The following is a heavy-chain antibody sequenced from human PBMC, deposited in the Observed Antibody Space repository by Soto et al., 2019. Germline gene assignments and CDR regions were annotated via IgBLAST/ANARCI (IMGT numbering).Heavy chain of an antibody. V-gene: IGHV3-23*01. J-gene: IGHJ4*02. Sequence: GGSLRLSCAASGFTFSSYAMSWVRQAPGKGLEWVSAISGSGGSTYYADSVKGRFTISRDNSKNRLYLQMNSLRAEDTAVYYCAKDSALGDYSNYFFDYWGQGTLVTVSS. D-gene: IGHD4-4*01. CDR2: ISGSGGST. CDR3: AKDSALGDYSNYFFDY. CDR1: GFTFSSYA.